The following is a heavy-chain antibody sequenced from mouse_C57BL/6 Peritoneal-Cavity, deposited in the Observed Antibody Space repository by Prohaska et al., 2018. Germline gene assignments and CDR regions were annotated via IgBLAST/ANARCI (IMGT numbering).Heavy chain of an antibody. CDR1: GFPFSSYT. J-gene: IGHJ4*01. V-gene: IGHV5-9*01. CDR2: ISGGGGNI. Sequence: DVMLVESEGVLVKPGGSLKLYCAASGFPFSSYTMTLVRQTPVKMLECVATISGGGGNIYYPDSVKGRFTISRENDKNTLYLQIISLRSEDTALYYCARHGSYTNSYAMDYWGQGSSVTVSS. CDR3: ARHGSYTNSYAMDY. D-gene: IGHD2-12*01.